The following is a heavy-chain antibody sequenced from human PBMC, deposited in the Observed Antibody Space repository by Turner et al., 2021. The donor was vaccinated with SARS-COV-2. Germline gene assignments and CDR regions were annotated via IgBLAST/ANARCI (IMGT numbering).Heavy chain of an antibody. CDR1: GRTFSNYW. V-gene: IGHV3-7*03. J-gene: IGHJ4*02. CDR3: ARDSYSISNY. Sequence: VQLVESGGGLVQPGGSLRLSCASSGRTFSNYWMSWVRKAPGKGLEWVANIDQDGSTKDYVGAVKGRFTISRDNAKNSLYLQMNSLRAEDTAVYYCARDSYSISNYWGQGTLVTVSS. D-gene: IGHD4-4*01. CDR2: IDQDGSTK.